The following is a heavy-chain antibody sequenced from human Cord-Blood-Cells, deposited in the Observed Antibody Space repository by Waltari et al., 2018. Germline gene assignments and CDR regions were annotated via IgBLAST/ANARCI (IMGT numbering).Heavy chain of an antibody. CDR1: GFTFSSYG. CDR3: ARDMAAAGAFDI. CDR2: IWYDGSNK. Sequence: QVQLVESGGGVVQPGRSLRLSCAASGFTFSSYGMHWFRQAPVKGLEWVAVIWYDGSNKYYADSVKGRFTISRDNSKNTLYLQMNSLRAEDTAVYYCARDMAAAGAFDIWGQGTMVTVSS. V-gene: IGHV3-33*01. D-gene: IGHD6-13*01. J-gene: IGHJ3*02.